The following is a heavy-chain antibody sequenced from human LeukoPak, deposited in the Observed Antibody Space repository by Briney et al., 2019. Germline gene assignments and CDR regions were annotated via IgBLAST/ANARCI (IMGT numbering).Heavy chain of an antibody. CDR2: IYTSGST. J-gene: IGHJ4*02. Sequence: SETLSLTCTVSGGSISSGSYYWSWIRQPAGKGLEWIGRIYTSGSTNYNPSLKSRVTISVDMSKNQFSLKVNSVTAADTAVYYCARGIRRDGSTYGFDYWGQGTLVTVSS. D-gene: IGHD5-24*01. CDR3: ARGIRRDGSTYGFDY. V-gene: IGHV4-61*02. CDR1: GGSISSGSYY.